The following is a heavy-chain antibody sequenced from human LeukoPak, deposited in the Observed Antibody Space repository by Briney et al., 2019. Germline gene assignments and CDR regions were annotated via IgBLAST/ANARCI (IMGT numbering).Heavy chain of an antibody. D-gene: IGHD2-15*01. CDR2: IYSGGST. CDR3: ARRTAANHY. Sequence: GGSLRLSGAASGFTVSSNYISWVRQAPGKGLEWVSVIYSGGSTYYADSVKGRFTISRDNSKNTLYLQMNSLRAEDTAVYYCARRTAANHYWGQGTLVTVSS. J-gene: IGHJ4*02. V-gene: IGHV3-66*01. CDR1: GFTVSSNY.